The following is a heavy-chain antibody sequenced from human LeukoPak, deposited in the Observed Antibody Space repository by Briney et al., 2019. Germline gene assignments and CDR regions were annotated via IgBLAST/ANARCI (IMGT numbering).Heavy chain of an antibody. J-gene: IGHJ6*04. CDR3: ARERGYCSDSEWCGMDV. CDR1: GGSISSGGYS. CDR2: IYHSGST. Sequence: SQTLSLTCAVPGGSISSGGYSWSWIRQPPGKGLEWIGYIYHSGSTYYNPSLKSRVTISVDRSKNQFPLKLSSVTAADTAVYYCARERGYCSDSEWCGMDVWGKGTTVTVSS. D-gene: IGHD2-15*01. V-gene: IGHV4-30-2*01.